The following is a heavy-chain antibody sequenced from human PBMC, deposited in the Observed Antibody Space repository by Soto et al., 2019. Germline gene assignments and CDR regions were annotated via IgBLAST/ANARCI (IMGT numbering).Heavy chain of an antibody. CDR2: IYTSGST. J-gene: IGHJ4*02. CDR1: GGSVSSYY. CDR3: ARDIRGSGYYFDY. D-gene: IGHD3-3*01. V-gene: IGHV4-4*07. Sequence: SETLSLSCTVSGGSVSSYYWSWIRQPAGKGLGWIGRIYTSGSTNYNPSLKSRVTMSVDTSKNQFSLKLSSVTAADTAVYYCARDIRGSGYYFDYWGQGTLVTVSS.